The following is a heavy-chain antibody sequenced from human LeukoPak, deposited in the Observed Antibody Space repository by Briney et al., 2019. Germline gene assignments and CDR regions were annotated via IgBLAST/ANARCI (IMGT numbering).Heavy chain of an antibody. CDR3: ARVGGWYVFDF. J-gene: IGHJ4*02. V-gene: IGHV1-2*02. D-gene: IGHD6-19*01. Sequence: ASVKVSCKASGYTFTGYYMHWVRQAPGQGLEWMGWINTNNGDTHYAQKFQGSVTLTRDTSINTAYMEVNRLTSDDTAVYYCARVGGWYVFDFWGQGTLVTVSS. CDR1: GYTFTGYY. CDR2: INTNNGDT.